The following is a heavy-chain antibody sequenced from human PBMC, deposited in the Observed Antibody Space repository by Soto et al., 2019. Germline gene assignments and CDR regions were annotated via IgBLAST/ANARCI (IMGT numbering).Heavy chain of an antibody. J-gene: IGHJ4*02. CDR3: AHRPRGYAYYFDS. Sequence: QITLKESGPTLVKPTQTLTLTCTFSGFSLSTRGVAVGWFRQPPGKALEWLALIYWDEDKWYSPSLKSRPTITHDTSKNQVVLTMTTMDPVDTATYYCAHRPRGYAYYFDSWGQGTLVTVSS. CDR1: GFSLSTRGVA. CDR2: IYWDEDK. V-gene: IGHV2-5*02. D-gene: IGHD5-12*01.